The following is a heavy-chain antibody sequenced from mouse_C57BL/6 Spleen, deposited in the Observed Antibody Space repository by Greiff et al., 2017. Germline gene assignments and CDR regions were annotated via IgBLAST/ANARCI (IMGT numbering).Heavy chain of an antibody. J-gene: IGHJ2*01. CDR2: ISSGGSYT. D-gene: IGHD2-3*01. CDR1: GFTFSSYG. CDR3: ASLDGYLDY. Sequence: EVNVVESGGDLVKPGGSLKLSCAASGFTFSSYGMSWVRQTPDKRLEWVATISSGGSYTYYPDSVKGRFTISRDNAKNTLYLQMSSLKSEDTAMYYCASLDGYLDYWGQGTTLTVSS. V-gene: IGHV5-6*01.